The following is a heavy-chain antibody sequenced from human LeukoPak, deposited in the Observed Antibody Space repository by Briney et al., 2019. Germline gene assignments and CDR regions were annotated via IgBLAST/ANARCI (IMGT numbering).Heavy chain of an antibody. J-gene: IGHJ4*02. Sequence: GGSLRLSCAASGFTVSSNYMSWVRQAPGKGLEWVSAISGSGGSTYYADSVKGRFTISRDNSKNTLYLQMNSLRAEDTAVYYCAKLSIGSGWYGGKYFDYWGQGTLVTVSS. CDR1: GFTVSSNY. V-gene: IGHV3-23*01. CDR3: AKLSIGSGWYGGKYFDY. D-gene: IGHD6-19*01. CDR2: ISGSGGST.